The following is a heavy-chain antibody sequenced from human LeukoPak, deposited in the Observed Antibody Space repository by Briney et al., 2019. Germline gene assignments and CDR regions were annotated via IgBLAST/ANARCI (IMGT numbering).Heavy chain of an antibody. V-gene: IGHV3-23*01. CDR1: GFTFSSYA. CDR3: ARVAVGASYFDY. CDR2: ISGSGGST. D-gene: IGHD1-26*01. Sequence: GGSLRLSCAASGFTFSSYAMSWVRQAPGKGLEWVSGISGSGGSTNYADSVKGRFTISRDNSKNTLYLQMNSLRSEDTAVYYCARVAVGASYFDYWGQGTLVTVSS. J-gene: IGHJ4*02.